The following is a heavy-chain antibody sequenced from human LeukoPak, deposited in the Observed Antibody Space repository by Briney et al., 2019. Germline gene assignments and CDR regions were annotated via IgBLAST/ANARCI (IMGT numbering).Heavy chain of an antibody. V-gene: IGHV4-59*08. CDR2: IYYSGST. CDR1: GGSISSYY. CDR3: ARSTSASYDSSGYAQVHYFDY. D-gene: IGHD3-22*01. J-gene: IGHJ4*02. Sequence: PSETLSLTCTVSGGSISSYYWSWIRQPPGKGLEWIGYIYYSGSTKYNPSLKSRVTLSVDTSKNQFSLKLSSVTAADTAVYYCARSTSASYDSSGYAQVHYFDYWGQGTLVTVSS.